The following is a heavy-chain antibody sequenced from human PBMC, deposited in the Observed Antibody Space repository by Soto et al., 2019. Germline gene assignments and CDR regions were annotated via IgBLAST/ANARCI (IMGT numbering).Heavy chain of an antibody. Sequence: PGGSLRLSCEASGFTFSSYAMTWVRQAPGKGLEWVSAISGSGGSTYYADSVKGRFTISRDNSKNTLYLQMNSLRAEDTAVYYCAKILYDSSGYYYAFDYWGQGTLVTVSS. CDR1: GFTFSSYA. V-gene: IGHV3-23*01. CDR3: AKILYDSSGYYYAFDY. J-gene: IGHJ4*02. CDR2: ISGSGGST. D-gene: IGHD3-22*01.